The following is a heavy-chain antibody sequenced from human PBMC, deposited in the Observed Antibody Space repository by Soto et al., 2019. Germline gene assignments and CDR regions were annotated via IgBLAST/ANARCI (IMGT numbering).Heavy chain of an antibody. CDR2: ISGSGGST. CDR3: AKQSGAAVRGVIIFYY. V-gene: IGHV3-23*01. D-gene: IGHD3-10*01. Sequence: GGSLRLSCAASGFTFSSYAMSWVRQAPGKGLEWVSAISGSGGSTYYADSVKGRFTISRDNSKNTLYLQMNSLRAEDTAVYYCAKQSGAAVRGVIIFYYLGQGTLVTVSS. CDR1: GFTFSSYA. J-gene: IGHJ4*02.